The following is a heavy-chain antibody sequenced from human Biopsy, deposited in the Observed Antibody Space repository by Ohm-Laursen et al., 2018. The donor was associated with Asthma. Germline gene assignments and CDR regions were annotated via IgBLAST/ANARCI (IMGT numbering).Heavy chain of an antibody. CDR3: ARAGQCSSTSCYNPGWFDP. D-gene: IGHD2-2*01. J-gene: IGHJ5*02. Sequence: SDTLSLTCIVSGGPISSGAYYWSWVRQPPGKGLERIGGINHSGSTNYNPSLKSRVTISVDKSKNQFSLKLSSVTAADTAVYYCARAGQCSSTSCYNPGWFDPWGQGTLVTVSS. V-gene: IGHV4-39*07. CDR1: GGPISSGAYY. CDR2: INHSGST.